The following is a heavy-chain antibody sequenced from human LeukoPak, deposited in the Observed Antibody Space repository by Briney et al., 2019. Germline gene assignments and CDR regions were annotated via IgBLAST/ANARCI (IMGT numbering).Heavy chain of an antibody. D-gene: IGHD2-2*01. J-gene: IGHJ5*02. CDR1: GGSISSHY. Sequence: SETLSLTCTVSGGSISSHYWTWIRRPPGKGLEGIGNFYYSGSTNYNPSLKSRVTISVDTSKNQFSLKLSSVTAADTAVYYCARESCSSTSCYYNWFDPWGQGTLVTVSS. CDR2: FYYSGST. CDR3: ARESCSSTSCYYNWFDP. V-gene: IGHV4-59*11.